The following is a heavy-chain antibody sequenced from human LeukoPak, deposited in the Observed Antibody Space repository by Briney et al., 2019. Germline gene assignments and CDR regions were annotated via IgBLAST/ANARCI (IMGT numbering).Heavy chain of an antibody. V-gene: IGHV4-39*01. CDR2: IYYSGST. J-gene: IGHJ5*02. CDR3: ARHHMAARFDP. D-gene: IGHD2-21*01. CDR1: GGSFSGYY. Sequence: SETLSLTCAVYGGSFSGYYWGWIRQPPGNGLEWIGSIYYSGSTYDNPPLKSRVTLSVATSNNEFSLQLSPVTAADPAVYYCARHHMAARFDPWGQGTLVTVSS.